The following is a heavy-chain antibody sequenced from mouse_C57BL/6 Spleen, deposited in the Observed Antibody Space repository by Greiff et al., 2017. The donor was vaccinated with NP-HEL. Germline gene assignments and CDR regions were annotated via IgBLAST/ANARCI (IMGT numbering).Heavy chain of an antibody. Sequence: QVQLKQPGAELVKPGASVKLSCKASRYTFTSYWMHWVKQRPGQGLEWIGMIHPNSGSTNYNEKFKSKATLTVDKSSSTAYMQLSSLTSEDSAVYYCARWGGRYFDVWGTGTTVTVSS. CDR1: RYTFTSYW. V-gene: IGHV1-64*01. CDR2: IHPNSGST. CDR3: ARWGGRYFDV. D-gene: IGHD3-3*01. J-gene: IGHJ1*03.